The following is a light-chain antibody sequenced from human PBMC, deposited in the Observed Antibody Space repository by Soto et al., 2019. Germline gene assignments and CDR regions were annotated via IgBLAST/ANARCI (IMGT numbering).Light chain of an antibody. CDR3: QQYNDWWT. CDR2: DAS. J-gene: IGKJ1*01. CDR1: QSISSY. Sequence: DIVLTQSPATLSLSPGERATLSCRASQSISSYLAWYQQKPGQAPRLLIYDASNRATGIPARFSGSGSGTEFTLTISSLQSEDFAVYYCQQYNDWWTFGQGTKVDIK. V-gene: IGKV3-11*01.